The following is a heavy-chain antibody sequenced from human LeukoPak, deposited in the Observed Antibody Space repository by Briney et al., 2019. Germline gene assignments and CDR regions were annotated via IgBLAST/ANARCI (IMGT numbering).Heavy chain of an antibody. Sequence: PGRSLRLSCAASRFTFSSYAMHWVRQAPGKGLEWVAVISYDGSNKYYADSVKGRFTISRDNSKNTLYLQMNSLRAEDTAVYYCARDPVDWDINYFDYWGQGTLVTVSS. V-gene: IGHV3-30-3*01. J-gene: IGHJ4*02. D-gene: IGHD1/OR15-1a*01. CDR1: RFTFSSYA. CDR2: ISYDGSNK. CDR3: ARDPVDWDINYFDY.